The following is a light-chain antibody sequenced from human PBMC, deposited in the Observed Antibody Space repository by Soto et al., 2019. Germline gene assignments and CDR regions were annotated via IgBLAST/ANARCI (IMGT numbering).Light chain of an antibody. CDR3: GTWDSSLSAYV. Sequence: QSILTQPPSVSAAPGRRVAIACSGNSSNIGNNYVSWYQQFPGTAPKLLIYDNNERLSGIPVRFSASKSGTSATLGIAGLQTGDEADYYCGTWDSSLSAYVFGTGTKAPS. J-gene: IGLJ1*01. CDR1: SSNIGNNY. CDR2: DNN. V-gene: IGLV1-51*01.